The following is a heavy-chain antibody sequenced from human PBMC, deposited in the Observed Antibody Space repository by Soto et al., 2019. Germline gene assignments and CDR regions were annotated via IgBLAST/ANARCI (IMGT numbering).Heavy chain of an antibody. J-gene: IGHJ4*02. V-gene: IGHV1-69*01. CDR1: GGTFSSYA. CDR3: ARECSPGIPAPNYFDY. D-gene: IGHD1-20*01. Sequence: QVQLVQSGAEVKKPGSSVKVSCKASGGTFSSYAISWVRQAHGQGLEWMGGIIPIFGTANYAQKFQGRVTITADESTSTAYMELSSLRSEDTAVYYCARECSPGIPAPNYFDYWGQGTLVAVSS. CDR2: IIPIFGTA.